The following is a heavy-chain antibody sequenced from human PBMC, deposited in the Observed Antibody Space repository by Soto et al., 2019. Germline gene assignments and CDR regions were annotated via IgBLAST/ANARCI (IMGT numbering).Heavy chain of an antibody. V-gene: IGHV3-23*01. CDR2: ISGSGGST. D-gene: IGHD6-6*01. Sequence: LRLSCAASGFTFSSYAMSWVRQAPGKGLEWVSAISGSGGSTYYADSVKGRFTISRDNSKNTLYLQMNSLRAEDTAVYYCAKCSEYSSSSRHSYYYYGMDVWGQGTTVTVSS. CDR3: AKCSEYSSSSRHSYYYYGMDV. CDR1: GFTFSSYA. J-gene: IGHJ6*02.